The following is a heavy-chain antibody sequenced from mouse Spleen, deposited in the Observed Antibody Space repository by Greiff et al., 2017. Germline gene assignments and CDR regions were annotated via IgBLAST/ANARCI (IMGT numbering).Heavy chain of an antibody. CDR3: AYYGNYNYFDY. J-gene: IGHJ2*01. D-gene: IGHD2-1*01. Sequence: DVQLQESGPVLVKPGASVKMSCKASGYTFTDYYMNWVKQSHGKSLEWIGVINPYNGGTSYNQKFKGKATLTVDKSSSTAYMELNSLTSEDSAVYYCAYYGNYNYFDYWGQGTTLTVSS. V-gene: IGHV1-19*01. CDR2: INPYNGGT. CDR1: GYTFTDYY.